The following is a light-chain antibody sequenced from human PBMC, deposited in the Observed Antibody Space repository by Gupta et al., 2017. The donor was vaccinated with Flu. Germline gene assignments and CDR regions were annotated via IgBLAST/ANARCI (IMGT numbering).Light chain of an antibody. Sequence: SDVGGYNYVSWYQQHPGKAPKLMIYEVSNRPSGVSNRFSGSKSGNTASLTISGLQAEDEADDYCSSYTSSTAPSWVFGGGTKLTVL. V-gene: IGLV2-14*01. J-gene: IGLJ3*02. CDR3: SSYTSSTAPSWV. CDR2: EVS. CDR1: SDVGGYNY.